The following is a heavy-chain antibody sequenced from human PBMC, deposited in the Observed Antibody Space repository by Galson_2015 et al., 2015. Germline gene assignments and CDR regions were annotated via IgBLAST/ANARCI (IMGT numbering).Heavy chain of an antibody. D-gene: IGHD1-26*01. CDR1: GFTFSSYA. V-gene: IGHV3-23*01. CDR3: AKDNPTNDWYRGPLEI. J-gene: IGHJ3*02. CDR2: ISGSGNIT. Sequence: SLRLSCAASGFTFSSYAMSWVRQAPGKGLVWVSVISGSGNITYYADSVKGRFTISRDNSKNTLYLQMNSLRAEDTAVYYCAKDNPTNDWYRGPLEIWGQGTMVTVSS.